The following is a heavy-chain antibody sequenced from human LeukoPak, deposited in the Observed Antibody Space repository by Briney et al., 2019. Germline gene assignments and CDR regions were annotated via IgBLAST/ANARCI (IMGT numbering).Heavy chain of an antibody. CDR3: AREGDNSGYDSSYYYYYMDV. Sequence: ASVKVSCKASGYTFTSYGISWVRQAPGQGLEWMGWISAYNGNTNYAQKFQGRVTMTRDTSISTAYMELSRLRSDDTAVYYCAREGDNSGYDSSYYYYYMDVWGKGTTVTVSS. CDR2: ISAYNGNT. D-gene: IGHD5-12*01. J-gene: IGHJ6*03. V-gene: IGHV1-18*01. CDR1: GYTFTSYG.